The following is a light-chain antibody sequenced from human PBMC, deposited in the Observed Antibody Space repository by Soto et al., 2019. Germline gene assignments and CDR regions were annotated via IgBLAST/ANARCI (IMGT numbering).Light chain of an antibody. CDR2: SNN. CDR3: AAWDDSLNGPV. CDR1: SSNIGSEA. Sequence: QSVLTQPPSASGTPGQRVTISCSGSSSNIGSEAVNWYQQLPGTAPKLLIYSNNQRPSGVLDRFSGSKSGTSASLAISGLQSEDEADSYCAAWDDSLNGPVFGGGTKLTVL. J-gene: IGLJ3*02. V-gene: IGLV1-44*01.